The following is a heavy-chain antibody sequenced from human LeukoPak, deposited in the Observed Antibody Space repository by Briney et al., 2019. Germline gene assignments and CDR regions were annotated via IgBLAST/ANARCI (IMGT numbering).Heavy chain of an antibody. CDR1: GFTFSSYA. D-gene: IGHD3-3*01. CDR3: ARGGHQRIITIFGVVITAIDY. CDR2: ISGSGGST. Sequence: PGGSLRLSCAASGFTFSSYAMSWVRQAPGKGLEWVSAISGSGGSTYYADSVKGRFTISRDNSKNTLYLQMNSLRAEDTAVYYCARGGHQRIITIFGVVITAIDYWGQGTLVTVSS. J-gene: IGHJ4*02. V-gene: IGHV3-23*01.